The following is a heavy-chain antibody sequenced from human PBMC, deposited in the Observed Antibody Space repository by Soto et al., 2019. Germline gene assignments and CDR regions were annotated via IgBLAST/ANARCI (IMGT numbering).Heavy chain of an antibody. CDR3: ARVRSIAVNWFDP. D-gene: IGHD6-19*01. CDR2: MNPNSGNT. Sequence: QVQLVQSGAEVKKPGASVKVSCKASGYTFSSYDINWVRQATGQGLEWMGWMNPNSGNTGYAQKFQGRVXXTXNXXISTAYMELSSLRSEDTAVYYCARVRSIAVNWFDPWGQGTLVTVSS. V-gene: IGHV1-8*01. CDR1: GYTFSSYD. J-gene: IGHJ5*02.